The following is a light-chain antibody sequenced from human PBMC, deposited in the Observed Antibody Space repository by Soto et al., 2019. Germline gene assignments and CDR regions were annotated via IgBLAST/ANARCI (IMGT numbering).Light chain of an antibody. CDR1: QSVSSSY. J-gene: IGKJ5*01. V-gene: IGKV3-20*01. CDR2: CAS. Sequence: EIGLTQSPGTLSLSPGERATLSCRASQSVSSSYLAWYQQKPGQAPRLLIYCASSRATGIPDRFSGSGSGTDFTLTISRLETEDFAVYYCQKYCSSPPITFGQGTLLEIK. CDR3: QKYCSSPPIT.